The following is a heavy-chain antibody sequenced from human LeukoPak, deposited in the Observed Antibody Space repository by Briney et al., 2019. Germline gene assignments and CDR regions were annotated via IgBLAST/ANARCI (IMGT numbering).Heavy chain of an antibody. Sequence: GGSLRLSCAASGYTFRSYGMHWVRQAPGKGLEWVAAIWYDGSKEYYADSVKGRFTISRDDSKSTLYLQMNSLRDEDTAAYYCARDPCSARSCPPWDWGQGTQVIVSS. J-gene: IGHJ4*02. CDR2: IWYDGSKE. CDR3: ARDPCSARSCPPWD. CDR1: GYTFRSYG. D-gene: IGHD2-15*01. V-gene: IGHV3-33*01.